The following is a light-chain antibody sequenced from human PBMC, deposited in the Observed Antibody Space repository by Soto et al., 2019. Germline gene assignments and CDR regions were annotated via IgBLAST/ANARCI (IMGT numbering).Light chain of an antibody. J-gene: IGLJ1*01. CDR3: SSYTSSSTPV. V-gene: IGLV2-14*01. CDR1: SSDVGGYNY. Sequence: QSVLTQPASVSGSPGQSITISCTGTSSDVGGYNYVSWYQQHPGKAPKLMIYDVSNRPSGVSNRFSGSKSGNTASLTISGLQAEDEADYYCSSYTSSSTPVFVTGTKVTVL. CDR2: DVS.